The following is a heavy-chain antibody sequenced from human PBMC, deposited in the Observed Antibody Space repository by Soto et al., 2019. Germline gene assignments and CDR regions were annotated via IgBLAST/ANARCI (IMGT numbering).Heavy chain of an antibody. V-gene: IGHV3-23*01. CDR3: AKAEGYYDSSGTFDY. D-gene: IGHD3-22*01. CDR1: GFTFSSYA. J-gene: IGHJ4*02. Sequence: GGSVRLSXAASGFTFSSYAMSWVRQAPGKGLEWVSAISGSGGSTYYADSVKGRFTISRDNSKNTLYLQMNSLRAEDTAVYYCAKAEGYYDSSGTFDYWGQGTLVTVSS. CDR2: ISGSGGST.